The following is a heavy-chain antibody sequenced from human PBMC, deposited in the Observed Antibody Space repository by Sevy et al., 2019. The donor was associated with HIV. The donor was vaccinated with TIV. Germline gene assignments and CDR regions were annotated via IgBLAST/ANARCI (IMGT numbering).Heavy chain of an antibody. D-gene: IGHD3-22*01. CDR3: ATGPASFYYDWHGYMGGY. V-gene: IGHV1-24*01. CDR2: FDPEDGET. CDR1: GYTLTELS. Sequence: ASVKVSCKVSGYTLTELSIHWVRQAPGKGLEWMGGFDPEDGETIYAQKFQDRLTMTEDTSTDTAYLELSSLKPEDKAMAYCATGPASFYYDWHGYMGGYWGQGTLVTVSS. J-gene: IGHJ4*02.